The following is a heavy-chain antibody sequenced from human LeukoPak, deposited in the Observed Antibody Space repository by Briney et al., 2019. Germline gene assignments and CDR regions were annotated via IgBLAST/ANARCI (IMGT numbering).Heavy chain of an antibody. Sequence: GRSLRLSCAASGLTSSRESTVWVRQAPGNGLQYVAHIRGDGGETFHLDSVRGRFTISRDNAKSSLYLQMNSLRVDDTGVYYCARYKDLSIGDSFDIWGQGTKVTVSS. D-gene: IGHD1-14*01. CDR3: ARYKDLSIGDSFDI. CDR1: GLTSSRES. V-gene: IGHV3-7*01. J-gene: IGHJ3*02. CDR2: IRGDGGET.